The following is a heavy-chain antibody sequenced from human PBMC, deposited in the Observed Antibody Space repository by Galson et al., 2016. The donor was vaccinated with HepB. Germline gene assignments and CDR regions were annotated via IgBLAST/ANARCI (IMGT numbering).Heavy chain of an antibody. D-gene: IGHD3-22*01. J-gene: IGHJ3*02. CDR1: GFTFRSYA. Sequence: SLRLSCAASGFTFRSYAMTWVRQAPGKGLEWVSEIRNSGGRTYYADSVKGRFTISRGNSKNTLSLQMNSLRAEDTAVYYCAKDPNYYDSSGYIWGAFDIWGHGTMVTVSS. V-gene: IGHV3-23*01. CDR2: IRNSGGRT. CDR3: AKDPNYYDSSGYIWGAFDI.